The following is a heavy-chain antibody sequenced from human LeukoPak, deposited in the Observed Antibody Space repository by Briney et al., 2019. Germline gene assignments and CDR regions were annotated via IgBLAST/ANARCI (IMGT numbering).Heavy chain of an antibody. CDR2: IYTGGST. CDR3: ARLIAAAGRVYFDS. Sequence: GGSLRLSCAASGFTVSSNYMSWVRQAPGKGLEYVSVIYTGGSTYYADSVKGRFTISRDKSKNTLDLQMDSLRAEDTAVYYCARLIAAAGRVYFDSRGQGTLVTVSS. V-gene: IGHV3-53*01. CDR1: GFTVSSNY. D-gene: IGHD6-13*01. J-gene: IGHJ4*02.